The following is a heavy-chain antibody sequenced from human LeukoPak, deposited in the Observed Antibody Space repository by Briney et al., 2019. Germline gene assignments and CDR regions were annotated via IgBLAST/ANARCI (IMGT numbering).Heavy chain of an antibody. CDR3: ARGAPEYYFDY. Sequence: SVKVSRKASGGTFSSYAINWVRQAPGQGLEWMGGIIPIFGTANYAQKFQDRVTITADESTSTAYMELSSLRSEDTAIYYCARGAPEYYFDYWGQGTLVTVSS. CDR2: IIPIFGTA. J-gene: IGHJ4*02. V-gene: IGHV1-69*13. CDR1: GGTFSSYA.